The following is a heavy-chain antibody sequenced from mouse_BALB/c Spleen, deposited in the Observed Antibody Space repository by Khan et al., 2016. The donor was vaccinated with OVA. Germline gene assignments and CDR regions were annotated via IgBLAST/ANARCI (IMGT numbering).Heavy chain of an antibody. V-gene: IGHV1-7*01. D-gene: IGHD1-1*01. CDR2: INPTTGYT. CDR1: GYTFINYW. J-gene: IGHJ2*01. CDR3: ARRGLRWDFDY. Sequence: QIQLVQSGAELAKPGASVKMSCKASGYTFINYWMNWVKQRPGQGLEWIGYINPTTGYTEYNLKFKDKATLTADKSSSTAHMQLSSLTSEDSAVYYCARRGLRWDFDYGGQGTTRTVSS.